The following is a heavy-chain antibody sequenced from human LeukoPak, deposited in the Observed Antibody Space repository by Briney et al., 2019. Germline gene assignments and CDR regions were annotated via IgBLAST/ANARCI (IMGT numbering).Heavy chain of an antibody. CDR3: ARGVVPAAMSFDY. Sequence: GASVKVSCKASGGTFSSYAISWVRQAPGQGLEWMGRIIPILGIANYAQKFQGRVTITADKSTSTAYMELSSLRSEDTAVYYCARGVVPAAMSFDYWGQGTLVTVSS. J-gene: IGHJ4*02. CDR1: GGTFSSYA. D-gene: IGHD2-2*01. V-gene: IGHV1-69*04. CDR2: IIPILGIA.